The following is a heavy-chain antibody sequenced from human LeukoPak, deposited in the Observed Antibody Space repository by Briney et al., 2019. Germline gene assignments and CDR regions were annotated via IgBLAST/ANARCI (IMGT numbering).Heavy chain of an antibody. J-gene: IGHJ6*02. V-gene: IGHV1-8*01. D-gene: IGHD3-9*01. Sequence: GASVKVSCKASGYTFTSYDINWVRQAPGQGLEWMGWMNPNSGNTGYAQKFQGRVTMTRNTSISTAYMELSSLRSEDTAVYYCARPSDILTGTTVGYGMDVWGQGTTVTVSS. CDR3: ARPSDILTGTTVGYGMDV. CDR2: MNPNSGNT. CDR1: GYTFTSYD.